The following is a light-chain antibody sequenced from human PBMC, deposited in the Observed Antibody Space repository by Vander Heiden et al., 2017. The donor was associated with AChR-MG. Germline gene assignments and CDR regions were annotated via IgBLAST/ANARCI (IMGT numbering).Light chain of an antibody. Sequence: QSVLIQPSSVSGTPGQRVTISCSGSSSNIGSNYVYWYQQVPGTTPKLLIYRTNQRPSGVPDRFSGSESGTSASLVISGLRSEDEADYYCAAWDDSLTGHVVFGGGIKLTVL. CDR2: RTN. CDR1: SSNIGSNY. V-gene: IGLV1-47*01. J-gene: IGLJ2*01. CDR3: AAWDDSLTGHVV.